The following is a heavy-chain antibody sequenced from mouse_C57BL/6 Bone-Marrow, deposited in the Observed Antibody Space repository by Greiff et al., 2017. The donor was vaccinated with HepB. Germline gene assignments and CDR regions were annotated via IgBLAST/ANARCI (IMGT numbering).Heavy chain of an antibody. CDR2: INPSNGGT. D-gene: IGHD1-1*01. J-gene: IGHJ4*01. Sequence: QVQLKQPGTELVKPGASVKLSCKASGYTFTSYWMHWVKQRPGQGLEWIGNINPSNGGTNYNEKFKSKATLTVDKSSSTAYMQLSSLTSEDSAVYYCARHGSSSYYAMDYWGQGTSVTVSS. CDR3: ARHGSSSYYAMDY. CDR1: GYTFTSYW. V-gene: IGHV1-53*01.